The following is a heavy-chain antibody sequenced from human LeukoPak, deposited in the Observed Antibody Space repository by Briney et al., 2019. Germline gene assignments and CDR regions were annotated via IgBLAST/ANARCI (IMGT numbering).Heavy chain of an antibody. CDR3: ARHGRVKGTDY. CDR1: GGSFSGYY. Sequence: SETLSLTCAVYGGSFSGYYWSWIRQPPGKGLEWVGEINHSGSTNHNPSLKSRVTISVDTSKNQFSLKLSSVTAADTAVYYCARHGRVKGTDYWGQGTLVTVSS. CDR2: INHSGST. V-gene: IGHV4-34*01. J-gene: IGHJ4*02. D-gene: IGHD1-1*01.